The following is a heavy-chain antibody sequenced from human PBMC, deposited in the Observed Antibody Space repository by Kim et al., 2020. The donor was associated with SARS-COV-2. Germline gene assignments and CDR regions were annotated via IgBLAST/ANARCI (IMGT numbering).Heavy chain of an antibody. Sequence: GGSLRLSCAASGFTFSSYGMHWVRQAPGKGLEWVAVIWYDGSNKYYADSVKGRFTISRDNSKNTLYLQMNSLRAEDTAVYYCARGAPASFTYFDYWGQGTLVTVSS. D-gene: IGHD3-10*01. J-gene: IGHJ4*02. CDR3: ARGAPASFTYFDY. V-gene: IGHV3-33*01. CDR1: GFTFSSYG. CDR2: IWYDGSNK.